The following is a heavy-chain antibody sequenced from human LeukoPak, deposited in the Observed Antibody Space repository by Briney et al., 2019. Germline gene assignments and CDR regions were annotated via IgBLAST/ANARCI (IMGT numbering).Heavy chain of an antibody. D-gene: IGHD3-22*01. CDR2: IYYSGST. CDR1: GGSISSYY. V-gene: IGHV4-59*01. Sequence: SETLSLTCTVSGGSISSYYWSWIRQPPGKGLEWIGYIYYSGSTNYNPSLKSRVTISVDTSKNQFSLKLSSVTAADTAVYYCARDEEDDSSGYYYWGQGTLVTVSS. J-gene: IGHJ4*02. CDR3: ARDEEDDSSGYYY.